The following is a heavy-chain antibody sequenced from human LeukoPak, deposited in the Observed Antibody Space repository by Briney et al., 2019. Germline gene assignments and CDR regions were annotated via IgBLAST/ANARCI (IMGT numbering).Heavy chain of an antibody. Sequence: PGGSLRLSCTASGFRFGGYSIHWVRRAPGKGLEWLSYISVSGTIHADSVMGRVTVSRDNAKNSLYLQMNSLRAEATAVYYCARIRGSTLPISYMDVWGKGTTVTVSS. J-gene: IGHJ6*03. CDR2: ISVSGT. D-gene: IGHD6-13*01. CDR3: ARIRGSTLPISYMDV. CDR1: GFRFGGYS. V-gene: IGHV3-48*04.